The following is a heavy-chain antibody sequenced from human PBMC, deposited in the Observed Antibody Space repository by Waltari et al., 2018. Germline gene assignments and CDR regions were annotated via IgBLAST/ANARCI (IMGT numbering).Heavy chain of an antibody. CDR1: GYTFTSYA. J-gene: IGHJ5*02. CDR3: ARTINGDSYYDFWSGYFWFDP. V-gene: IGHV1-3*01. CDR2: INAGNGNT. D-gene: IGHD3-3*01. Sequence: QVQLVQSGAEVKKPGASVKVSCKASGYTFTSYAMHWVLQATGQRLEWMGWINAGNGNTKYSQKFQGRVTITRDTSASTAYMELSSLRSEDTAVYYCARTINGDSYYDFWSGYFWFDPWGQGTLVTVSS.